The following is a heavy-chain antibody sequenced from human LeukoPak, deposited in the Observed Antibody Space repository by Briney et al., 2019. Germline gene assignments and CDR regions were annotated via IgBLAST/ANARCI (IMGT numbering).Heavy chain of an antibody. D-gene: IGHD3-9*01. CDR3: ARDGKNDILTGSKDYYYGMDV. J-gene: IGHJ6*02. CDR1: GFTFSNAW. Sequence: PGGSLRLSCAASGFTFSNAWMNWVRQAPGKGLEWVANIKQDGSEKYYVDSVKGRFTISRDNAKNSLYLQMNSLRAEDTAVYYCARDGKNDILTGSKDYYYGMDVWGQGTTVTVSS. CDR2: IKQDGSEK. V-gene: IGHV3-7*01.